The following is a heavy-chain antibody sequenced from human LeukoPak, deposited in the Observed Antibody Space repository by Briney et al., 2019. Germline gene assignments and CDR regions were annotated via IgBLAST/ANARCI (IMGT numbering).Heavy chain of an antibody. D-gene: IGHD3-9*01. CDR2: IKQDASEK. CDR1: GFTSSTAW. V-gene: IGHV3-7*01. CDR3: AKTKDYSVLTGYYDY. Sequence: GGSLTLSCAVSGFTSSTAWLTWVRQAPGKGLEWVANIKQDASEKYYVDSVKGRFTISRDNAKNSLYLQMNSLRAEDTAVYYCAKTKDYSVLTGYYDYWGQGTLVTVSS. J-gene: IGHJ4*02.